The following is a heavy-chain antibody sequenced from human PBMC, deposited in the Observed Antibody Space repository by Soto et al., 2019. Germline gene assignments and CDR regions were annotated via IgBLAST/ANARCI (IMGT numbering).Heavy chain of an antibody. J-gene: IGHJ4*02. CDR3: ARDEPTYGSGSSYFDY. Sequence: QVQLVQSGAEVKKPGASVKVSCKASGYTFTSYYMHWVRQAPGQGLEWMGIINPSGGSTSYAQKFQGRVTMTRDTSTSTVYMELSSLRSEDTAVYYCARDEPTYGSGSSYFDYWGQGTLLTVSS. D-gene: IGHD3-10*01. CDR1: GYTFTSYY. V-gene: IGHV1-46*01. CDR2: INPSGGST.